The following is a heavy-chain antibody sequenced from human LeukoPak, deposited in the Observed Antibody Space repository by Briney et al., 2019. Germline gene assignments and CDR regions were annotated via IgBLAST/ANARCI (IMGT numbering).Heavy chain of an antibody. CDR3: ARGSTYYYDRALPGASDY. Sequence: ASVKVSCKASGYTFTSYYMHWVRQAPGQGLEWMGIINPSGGSTSYAQKFQGRVTMTRDTSTSTVYMELSSLRSEDTAVYYCARGSTYYYDRALPGASDYWGQGTLVTVPS. D-gene: IGHD3-22*01. V-gene: IGHV1-46*01. J-gene: IGHJ4*02. CDR1: GYTFTSYY. CDR2: INPSGGST.